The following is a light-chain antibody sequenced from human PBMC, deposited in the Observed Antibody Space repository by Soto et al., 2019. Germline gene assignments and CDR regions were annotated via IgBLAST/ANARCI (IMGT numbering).Light chain of an antibody. J-gene: IGKJ4*01. CDR1: QFVSTN. Sequence: EVVMTQSPATLSVSPGERATLSCRASQFVSTNLAWYQQKPGQAPRLLIYSASTRATGIPARFSGSGSGTEFTLTISSLQSEDAAVYYCQQFNIWPPLTFGGGNKVEIK. CDR3: QQFNIWPPLT. V-gene: IGKV3-15*01. CDR2: SAS.